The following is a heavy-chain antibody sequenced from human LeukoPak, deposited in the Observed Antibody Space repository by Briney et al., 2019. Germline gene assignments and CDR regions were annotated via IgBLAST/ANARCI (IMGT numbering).Heavy chain of an antibody. CDR1: GYNFPNYW. Sequence: GESLKISCKGSGYNFPNYWIGWVRQLPGKGLEWMGIIYPRASDTRYSPSFQGHVVISVDESINTAYLQLSSLKVSDSAMCFCTRRGFDLWGQGTQVTVSS. CDR3: TRRGFDL. J-gene: IGHJ4*02. V-gene: IGHV5-51*01. CDR2: IYPRASDT.